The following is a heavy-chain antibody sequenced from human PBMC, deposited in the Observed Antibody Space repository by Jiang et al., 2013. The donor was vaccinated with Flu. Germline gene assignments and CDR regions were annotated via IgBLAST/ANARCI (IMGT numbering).Heavy chain of an antibody. CDR2: IFYSGST. D-gene: IGHD3-10*01. CDR3: GTSNYGIEYFQS. Sequence: LLKPSETLSLTCTVSGGSISSIGYYWGWIRQPPGKGLEWIGSIFYSGSTYYNPSLKSRVTVSVDTSKNQFSLRLSSVTAADTAVYYCGTSNYGIEYFQSWGQGTLVTVSS. V-gene: IGHV4-39*01. CDR1: GGSISSIGYY. J-gene: IGHJ1*01.